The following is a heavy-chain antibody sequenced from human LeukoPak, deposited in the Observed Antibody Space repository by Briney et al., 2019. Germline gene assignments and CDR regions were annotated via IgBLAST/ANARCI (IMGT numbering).Heavy chain of an antibody. J-gene: IGHJ4*02. CDR1: GFTFSSYG. V-gene: IGHV3-30*02. CDR2: IRYDGSNK. CDR3: AKDPDSSGYYYGPYYFDY. Sequence: TGGSLRLSCAASGFTFSSYGMHWVRQAPGKGLEWVAFIRYDGSNKYYADSVKGRFTISRDNSKNTLYLQMNSLRAEDTAVYYCAKDPDSSGYYYGPYYFDYWGQGTLVTVSS. D-gene: IGHD3-22*01.